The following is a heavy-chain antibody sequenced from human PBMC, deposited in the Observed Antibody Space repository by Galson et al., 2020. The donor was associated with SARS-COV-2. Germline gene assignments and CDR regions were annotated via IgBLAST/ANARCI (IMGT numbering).Heavy chain of an antibody. CDR2: IYSGGGT. V-gene: IGHV3-23*03. J-gene: IGHJ5*02. CDR1: GFTFTSFA. D-gene: IGHD5-18*01. Sequence: GGSLRLSCAASGFTFTSFAMSWVRQAPGKGLEWVSVIYSGGGTYYADSVKGRFIISRDDSENTLHLQMHNLRGDDMAVYYCAKSVNANIYGYSDHWGQGSQVTVSS. CDR3: AKSVNANIYGYSDH.